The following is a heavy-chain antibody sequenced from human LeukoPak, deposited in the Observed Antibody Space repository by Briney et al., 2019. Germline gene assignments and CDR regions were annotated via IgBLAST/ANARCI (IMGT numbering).Heavy chain of an antibody. CDR3: ARRGELWFGEAYYFDY. CDR2: IKQDGSEK. V-gene: IGHV3-7*01. J-gene: IGHJ4*02. CDR1: GFTFSNYA. Sequence: GGSLRLSCAASGFTFSNYAMSWVRQAPGKGLEWVANIKQDGSEKYYVDSVKGRFTISRDNAKNSLYLQMNSLRAEDTAVYYCARRGELWFGEAYYFDYWGQGTLVTVSS. D-gene: IGHD3-10*01.